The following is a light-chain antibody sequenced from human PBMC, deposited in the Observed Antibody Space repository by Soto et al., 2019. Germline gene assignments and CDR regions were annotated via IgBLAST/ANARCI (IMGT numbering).Light chain of an antibody. V-gene: IGKV3-15*01. CDR3: QQYSTWIS. Sequence: EIVMTQSPATLSVSPGERVTLSCRASQSFGTTLAWYQQKPGQPPRLLIRGASTRATGIPDRFGGSGSGTEFTLTISSLQSEDFAVDYCQQYSTWISFGGGTKVEIK. J-gene: IGKJ4*01. CDR2: GAS. CDR1: QSFGTT.